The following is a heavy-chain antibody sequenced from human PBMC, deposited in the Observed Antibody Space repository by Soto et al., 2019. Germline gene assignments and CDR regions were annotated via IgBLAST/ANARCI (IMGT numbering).Heavy chain of an antibody. J-gene: IGHJ4*02. CDR2: INAGNGNT. CDR1: GYTFTSYA. V-gene: IGHV1-3*01. CDR3: ARVDCSGGSCYSGY. Sequence: GASVKVSCKASGYTFTSYAMHWVRQAPGQRLEWMGWINAGNGNTKYSQKFQGRVTIARDTSASTAYMELSSLRSEDTAVYYCARVDCSGGSCYSGYWGQGTLVTVSS. D-gene: IGHD2-15*01.